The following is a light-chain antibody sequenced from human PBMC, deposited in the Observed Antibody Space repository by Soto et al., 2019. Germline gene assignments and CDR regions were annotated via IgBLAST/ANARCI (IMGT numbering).Light chain of an antibody. V-gene: IGKV3-15*01. CDR3: QQYTNWPPNT. CDR2: DAS. Sequence: EIVMTQSPGTLSVSPGERVTLSCRASQSVRNNLAWYQQKPGQGPRLLIYDASTRATGVPARFSGRGSGTEFTLTISSLRSEDFAVYYCQQYTNWPPNTFGQGTRLEIK. CDR1: QSVRNN. J-gene: IGKJ5*01.